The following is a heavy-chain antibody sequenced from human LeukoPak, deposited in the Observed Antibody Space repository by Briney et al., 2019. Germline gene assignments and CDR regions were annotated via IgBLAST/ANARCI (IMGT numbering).Heavy chain of an antibody. V-gene: IGHV3-48*03. D-gene: IGHD6-19*01. CDR1: GFTFSSYE. Sequence: GGSLRLSCAASGFTFSSYEMNWVRQAPGKGLEWVSYISSSGSTIYYADSVKGRFTISRDNAKNSLYLQMNSLRAEDTAVYYCASSGWYGGFDYWGQGTLVTVSS. CDR3: ASSGWYGGFDY. CDR2: ISSSGSTI. J-gene: IGHJ4*02.